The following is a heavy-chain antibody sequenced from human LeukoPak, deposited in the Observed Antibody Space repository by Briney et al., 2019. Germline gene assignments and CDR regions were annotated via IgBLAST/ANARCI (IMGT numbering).Heavy chain of an antibody. V-gene: IGHV1-69*04. CDR3: ARGSSGYYSYDAFDI. CDR2: IIPILGIA. D-gene: IGHD3-22*01. CDR1: GGTFSSYA. J-gene: IGHJ3*02. Sequence: SVKVSCKASGGTFSSYAISWVRQAPGQGLEWMGRIIPILGIANYAQKFQGRVTITADKSTSTAYMELRSLRSDDTAVYYCARGSSGYYSYDAFDIWGQGTMVTVSS.